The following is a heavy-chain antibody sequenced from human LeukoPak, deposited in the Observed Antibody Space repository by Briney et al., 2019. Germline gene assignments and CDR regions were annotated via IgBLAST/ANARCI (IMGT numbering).Heavy chain of an antibody. D-gene: IGHD6-6*01. V-gene: IGHV3-23*01. J-gene: IGHJ4*02. CDR3: ARTYSSSSHLDY. Sequence: GGSLRLSCAASGFTFSSYAMSWVRQAPGKGLEWVSAISGSGGSTYYADSVKGRFTISRDNFKNTVYLQMNSLRAEDTAVYYCARTYSSSSHLDYWGQGTLVTVSS. CDR2: ISGSGGST. CDR1: GFTFSSYA.